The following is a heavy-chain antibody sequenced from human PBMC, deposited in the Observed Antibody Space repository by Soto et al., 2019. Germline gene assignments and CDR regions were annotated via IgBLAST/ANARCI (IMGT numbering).Heavy chain of an antibody. CDR1: GYTFTGYY. D-gene: IGHD5-12*01. CDR2: INPNSGGT. Sequence: GASVKVSCKASGYTFTGYYMHWVRQAPGQGLEWMGWINPNSGGTNYAQKFQGRVTMTRDTSISTGYMELSRLRSDDTAVYYCARGIYSCYDYWFDPWGQGTLVTVSS. J-gene: IGHJ5*02. CDR3: ARGIYSCYDYWFDP. V-gene: IGHV1-2*02.